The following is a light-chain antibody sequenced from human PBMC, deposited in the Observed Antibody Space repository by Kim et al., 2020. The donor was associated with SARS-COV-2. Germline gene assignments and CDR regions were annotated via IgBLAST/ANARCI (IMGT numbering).Light chain of an antibody. V-gene: IGKV1-27*01. Sequence: DIQMTQSPSSLSASVGDRVTITCRASQDISNYLVWYQQKPGKVPKLLIYGATTLQSGVPSRFSGSGSGTDFTLTISSLQPEDVATYYCQKYNSALTWTFGQGTKVDIK. CDR3: QKYNSALTWT. J-gene: IGKJ1*01. CDR2: GAT. CDR1: QDISNY.